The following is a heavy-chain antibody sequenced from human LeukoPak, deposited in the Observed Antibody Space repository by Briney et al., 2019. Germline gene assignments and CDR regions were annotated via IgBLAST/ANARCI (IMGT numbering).Heavy chain of an antibody. CDR3: ARSPDYDGSGYYFDY. CDR2: IYSGGST. J-gene: IGHJ4*02. Sequence: GGSLRLSCAASGFTVSSNYMSWVRQAPGKGLEWVSVIYSGGSTYYADSMKGRFTISRDNSKNTLYLQMNSLRAEDTAVYYCARSPDYDGSGYYFDYWGQGTLVTVSS. CDR1: GFTVSSNY. V-gene: IGHV3-53*01. D-gene: IGHD3-10*01.